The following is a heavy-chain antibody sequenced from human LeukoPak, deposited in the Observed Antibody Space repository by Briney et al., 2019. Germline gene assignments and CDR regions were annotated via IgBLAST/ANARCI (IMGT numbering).Heavy chain of an antibody. CDR3: ARGPTRANSSDY. CDR1: GFTFSSYW. J-gene: IGHJ4*02. V-gene: IGHV3-7*01. CDR2: IKQDGGEK. D-gene: IGHD2/OR15-2a*01. Sequence: GGSLRLSCAASGFTFSSYWMSWVRQAPGKGLEWVAKIKQDGGEKYYVDSVKGRFTLSRDNAKNSLYLQMNSLRAEDTAVYYCARGPTRANSSDYWGQGTLVTVSS.